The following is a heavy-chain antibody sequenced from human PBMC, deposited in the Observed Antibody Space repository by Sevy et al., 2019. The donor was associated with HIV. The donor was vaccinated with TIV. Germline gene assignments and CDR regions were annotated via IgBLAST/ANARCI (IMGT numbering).Heavy chain of an antibody. CDR1: GGSISSGGYS. CDR2: IYHSGST. D-gene: IGHD3-22*01. Sequence: SETLSLTCAASGGSISSGGYSWSWIRQPPGKDLEWIGYIYHSGSTYYNPSLKSRVTISVDRSKNQFSLKLGSVTGADTAVYYCDRGYYYDSSGYGREYYFDYWGQGTLVTVSS. J-gene: IGHJ4*02. CDR3: DRGYYYDSSGYGREYYFDY. V-gene: IGHV4-30-2*01.